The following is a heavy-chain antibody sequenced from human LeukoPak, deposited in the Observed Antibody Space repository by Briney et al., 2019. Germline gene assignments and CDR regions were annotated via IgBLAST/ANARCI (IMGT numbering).Heavy chain of an antibody. CDR2: ISSSGSTI. CDR3: ARKGDIVATNWFDP. D-gene: IGHD5-12*01. Sequence: GGSLRLSCAASGFTFSDYYMSWIRQAPGKGLEWVSYISSSGSTIYYADSVKGRFTISRDNAKNSLYLQMNSLRAEDTAVYYCARKGDIVATNWFDPWGQGTLVPVSS. CDR1: GFTFSDYY. J-gene: IGHJ5*02. V-gene: IGHV3-11*01.